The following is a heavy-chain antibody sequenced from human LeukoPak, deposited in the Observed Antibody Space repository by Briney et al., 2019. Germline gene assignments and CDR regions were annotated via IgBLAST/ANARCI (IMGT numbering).Heavy chain of an antibody. CDR1: GGSISISNYF. CDR3: AFSGWFWGAFDY. CDR2: RSSTGIT. D-gene: IGHD6-19*01. V-gene: IGHV4-39*01. J-gene: IGHJ4*02. Sequence: SETLSLTCSVSGGSISISNYFWGWIRQPPGKGLEWVASRSSTGITHYHSSLESRISVSVETSKSQFSLRLTSLTAADTAVYYCAFSGWFWGAFDYWSRGILVTVSS.